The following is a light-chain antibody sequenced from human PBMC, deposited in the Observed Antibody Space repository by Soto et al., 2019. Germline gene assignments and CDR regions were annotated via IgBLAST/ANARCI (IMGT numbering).Light chain of an antibody. J-gene: IGKJ1*01. V-gene: IGKV3-15*01. CDR3: QQYNNWPRT. CDR2: GGS. Sequence: EIVMTQSPDTLSLSPGERATLSCRASQSVSSDLAWYNQKPGQAPSLLLYGGSTRATGSPARVSGRGSGTDFTLTINSLKSEDFAVYYCQQYNNWPRTFGQGTKVDIK. CDR1: QSVSSD.